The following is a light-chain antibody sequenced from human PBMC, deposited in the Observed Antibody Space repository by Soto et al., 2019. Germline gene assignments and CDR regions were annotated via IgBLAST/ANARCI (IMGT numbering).Light chain of an antibody. J-gene: IGKJ4*01. CDR2: GAS. Sequence: EIVLTQSPATLSLSPGDRATLSCRASQSVSNTYLAWYQQKPGQAPRLLISGASSRATGIPDRFSGSGSGTDFSLTISRLEPEDFAVYYCQQHGTSPELTFGGGTKVDIK. CDR3: QQHGTSPELT. CDR1: QSVSNTY. V-gene: IGKV3-20*01.